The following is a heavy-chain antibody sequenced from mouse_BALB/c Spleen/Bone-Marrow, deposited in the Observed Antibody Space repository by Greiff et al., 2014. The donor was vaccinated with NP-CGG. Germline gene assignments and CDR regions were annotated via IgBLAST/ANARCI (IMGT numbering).Heavy chain of an antibody. Sequence: QVQLQQSGADLVRPGVSVKISCKGSGFTFTDYAMHWVQQSHAKSLEWIRVISTYYGDAGYNQKFKGKAKMTVDKSSSTAYMELARLTAEDSAIYYCARDAMDYWGQGTSVTVSS. J-gene: IGHJ4*01. CDR1: GFTFTDYA. CDR3: ARDAMDY. V-gene: IGHV1S137*01. CDR2: ISTYYGDA.